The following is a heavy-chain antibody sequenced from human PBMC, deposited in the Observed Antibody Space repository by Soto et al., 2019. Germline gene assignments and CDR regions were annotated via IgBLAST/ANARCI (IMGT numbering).Heavy chain of an antibody. V-gene: IGHV4-34*01. J-gene: IGHJ5*02. CDR2: INHSGST. D-gene: IGHD3-10*01. Sequence: QVQLQQWGAGLLKPSETLSLTCAVYGGSFSGYYWSWIRQPPGKGLEWIGEINHSGSTNHNPSLKSRVTISVDTSKNQFSLKLSSGTAADTAVYYCARGSASGSYQSYYWFDPWGQGTLVTVSS. CDR3: ARGSASGSYQSYYWFDP. CDR1: GGSFSGYY.